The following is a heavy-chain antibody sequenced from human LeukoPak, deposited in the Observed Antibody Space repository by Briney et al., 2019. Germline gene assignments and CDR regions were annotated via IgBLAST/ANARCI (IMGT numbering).Heavy chain of an antibody. D-gene: IGHD3-10*01. CDR2: INPSGGGT. V-gene: IGHV1-46*01. CDR3: ARVGYPDSGSYKYYFDY. Sequence: ASVKVSCKASGYTFTSYYMHWVRQAPGQGLEWMGIINPSGGGTSYAQKFQGRVTMTRDTSISTAYMELSRLRSDDTAVYYCARVGYPDSGSYKYYFDYWGQGTLVTVSS. CDR1: GYTFTSYY. J-gene: IGHJ4*02.